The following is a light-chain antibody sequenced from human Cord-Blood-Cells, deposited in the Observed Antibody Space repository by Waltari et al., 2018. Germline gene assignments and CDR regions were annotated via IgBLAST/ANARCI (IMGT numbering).Light chain of an antibody. Sequence: ETVLTQSPGTLSLSPGERATLSSRASQSVSSSYLAWDQQKPGQSPRLLIYGASSRATGIPDRFSGSGSGTDFTLTISRLEPEDFAVYYCQQYGSSPQTFGQGTKLEIK. V-gene: IGKV3-20*01. CDR1: QSVSSSY. CDR2: GAS. J-gene: IGKJ2*01. CDR3: QQYGSSPQT.